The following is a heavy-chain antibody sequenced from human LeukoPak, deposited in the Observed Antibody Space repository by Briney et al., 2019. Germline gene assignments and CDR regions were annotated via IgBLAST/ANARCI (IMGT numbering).Heavy chain of an antibody. CDR2: ISGSGGST. Sequence: GGSLRLSCAASGFTFSSYAMSWVRQAPGKGPEWVSAISGSGGSTYYADSVKGRFTISRDNSKNTLYLQMNSLRAEDTSVYYCAKAPVVVTRYFDYWGQGTLVTVSS. CDR3: AKAPVVVTRYFDY. V-gene: IGHV3-23*01. J-gene: IGHJ4*02. CDR1: GFTFSSYA. D-gene: IGHD2-15*01.